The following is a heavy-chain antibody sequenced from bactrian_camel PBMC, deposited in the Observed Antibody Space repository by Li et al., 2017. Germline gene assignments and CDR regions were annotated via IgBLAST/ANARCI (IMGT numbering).Heavy chain of an antibody. J-gene: IGHJ6*01. CDR3: AADGGVSDYVPRPFAY. Sequence: VQLVESGGGSEQAGGSLRLSCAASGFTFGDSGLSWVRQAPGKGLEWVSLISSSGGSTLYADSVKGRFTISSAGNTLYLQMNSLKPGDTAVYYCAADGGVSDYVPRPFAYWGQGTQVTVS. CDR2: ISSSGGST. V-gene: IGHV3S40*01. D-gene: IGHD4*01. CDR1: GFTFGDSG.